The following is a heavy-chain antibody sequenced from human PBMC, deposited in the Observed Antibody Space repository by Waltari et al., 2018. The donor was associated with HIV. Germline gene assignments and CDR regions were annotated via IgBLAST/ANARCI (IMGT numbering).Heavy chain of an antibody. D-gene: IGHD1-7*01. CDR1: GASVSSTSAS. V-gene: IGHV6-1*01. Sequence: QVPLQQSGPGLVKPSQPLPLTCAIPGASVSSTSASWSWIRQSPSRGLEWLARTYYRSKWYNDYAVSLKSRITINADTTKNQFSLQLNSLTPEDTAVYYCARDQGGTYYFDSWGQGTLVIVSS. J-gene: IGHJ4*02. CDR2: TYYRSKWYN. CDR3: ARDQGGTYYFDS.